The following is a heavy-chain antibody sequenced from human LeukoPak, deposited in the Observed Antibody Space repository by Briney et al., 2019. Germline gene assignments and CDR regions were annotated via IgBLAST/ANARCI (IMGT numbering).Heavy chain of an antibody. Sequence: GGSLRLSCAASGFTFSNYEMNWVRQAPGKGLEWVSYITTSGSTMYYADSVKGRFTISRDNAKNSLYLQMNSLRAEDTAVYYCARWQNYYYYMDVWGKGTTVTVSS. CDR2: ITTSGSTM. CDR3: ARWQNYYYYMDV. V-gene: IGHV3-48*03. J-gene: IGHJ6*03. CDR1: GFTFSNYE.